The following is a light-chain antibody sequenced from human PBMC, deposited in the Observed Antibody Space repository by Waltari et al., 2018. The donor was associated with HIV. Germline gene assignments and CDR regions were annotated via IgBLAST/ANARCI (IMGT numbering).Light chain of an antibody. CDR2: KDT. V-gene: IGLV3-25*03. CDR1: TFPTQY. CDR3: QSSDNSEHMI. J-gene: IGLJ2*01. Sequence: SSELTQPPPVSASPGHTARISSPGDTFPTQYASWYQQKPGQAPVGVILKDTERPSGIPERFSGSSSGTTVTLTIRGVQAEDEADYYCQSSDNSEHMIFGGGTKLTVL.